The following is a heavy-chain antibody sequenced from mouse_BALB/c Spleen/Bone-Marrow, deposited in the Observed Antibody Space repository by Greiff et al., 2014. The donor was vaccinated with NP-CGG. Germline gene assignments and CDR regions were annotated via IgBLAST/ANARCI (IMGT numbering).Heavy chain of an antibody. J-gene: IGHJ4*01. CDR1: GYSFTGYY. V-gene: IGHV1-31*01. CDR3: ARSSYYAMDY. Sequence: EVQRVESGPELVKPGASVKISCKASGYSFTGYYMHWVKQSHVKSLEWIGRINPYNGATSYNQNFKDKASLTVDKSSSTAYMELHSLTSEDSAVYYCARSSYYAMDYWGQGTSVTVSS. CDR2: INPYNGAT.